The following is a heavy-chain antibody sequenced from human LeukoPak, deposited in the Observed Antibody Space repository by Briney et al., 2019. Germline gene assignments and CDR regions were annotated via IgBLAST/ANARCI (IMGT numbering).Heavy chain of an antibody. CDR3: AKDVGNYYDSSGLN. J-gene: IGHJ4*02. V-gene: IGHV3-23*01. Sequence: GGSLRLSCAASGFTFSSYAMSWVRQAPGKGLEWVSAISGSGGSTYYADSVKDRFTISRDNSKNTLYLQVNSLRAEDTAVYYCAKDVGNYYDSSGLNWGQGTLVTVSS. CDR2: ISGSGGST. CDR1: GFTFSSYA. D-gene: IGHD3-22*01.